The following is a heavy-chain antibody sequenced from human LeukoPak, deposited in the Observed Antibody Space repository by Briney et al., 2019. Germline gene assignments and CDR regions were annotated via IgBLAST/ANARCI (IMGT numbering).Heavy chain of an antibody. D-gene: IGHD6-13*01. CDR3: AKQGYTTSWLYFDS. J-gene: IGHJ3*01. CDR2: IGGSDGRT. Sequence: GGSLRLSCAASGFTFSNYAMSWVRQAPGKGLEWVSVIGGSDGRTYYADSVKGRFTISRDNSKNTLYLHMNILRAEGTAVYFCAKQGYTTSWLYFDSWGQGTMVTVSS. V-gene: IGHV3-23*01. CDR1: GFTFSNYA.